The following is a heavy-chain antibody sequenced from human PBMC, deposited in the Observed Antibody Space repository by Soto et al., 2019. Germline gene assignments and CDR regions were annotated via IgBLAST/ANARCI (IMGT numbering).Heavy chain of an antibody. J-gene: IGHJ6*03. CDR1: GGSISSYY. Sequence: PSETLSLTCTVSGGSISSYYWSWIRQPPGKGLEWIGYIYYSGSTNYNPSLKSRVTISVDTSKNQFSLKLSSVTAADTAVYYCARVYAYCSSTSCYSGYYYMDVWGKGTTVTVS. V-gene: IGHV4-59*01. D-gene: IGHD2-2*01. CDR2: IYYSGST. CDR3: ARVYAYCSSTSCYSGYYYMDV.